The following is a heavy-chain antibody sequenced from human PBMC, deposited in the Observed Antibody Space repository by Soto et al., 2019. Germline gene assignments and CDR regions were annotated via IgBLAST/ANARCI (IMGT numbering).Heavy chain of an antibody. J-gene: IGHJ6*03. V-gene: IGHV4-59*01. CDR3: ARGARYYDILTGPPAAHYYYYYYMDV. Sequence: SETLSLTCTVSGGSISSYYWSWIRQPPGKGLEWIGYIYYSGSTNYNPSLKSRVTISVDTSKNQFSLKLSSVTAADTAVYYCARGARYYDILTGPPAAHYYYYYYMDVWGKGTTVTV. CDR1: GGSISSYY. D-gene: IGHD3-9*01. CDR2: IYYSGST.